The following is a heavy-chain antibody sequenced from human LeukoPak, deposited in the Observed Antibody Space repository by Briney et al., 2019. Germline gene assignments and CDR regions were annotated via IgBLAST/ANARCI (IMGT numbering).Heavy chain of an antibody. CDR3: AREHDSSGSHFDY. J-gene: IGHJ4*02. V-gene: IGHV4-61*02. CDR1: GGSISSGSYY. D-gene: IGHD3-22*01. CDR2: IYTSGST. Sequence: SQTLSLTCTVSGGSISSGSYYWSWIRQPAGKGLEWIGRIYTSGSTNYNPSLKSRVTISVDTSKNQFSLKLSSVTAADTAVYYCAREHDSSGSHFDYWGQETLVTVSS.